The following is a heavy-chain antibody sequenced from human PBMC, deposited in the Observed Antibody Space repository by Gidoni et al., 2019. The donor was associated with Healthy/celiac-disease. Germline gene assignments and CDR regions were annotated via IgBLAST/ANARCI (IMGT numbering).Heavy chain of an antibody. D-gene: IGHD6-19*01. Sequence: EVQLVESGGGLVKPGGSLSLSCAASGFTFSSYSRNWVRQAPGKGLEWVSSISSSSSYIYYADSVKGRFTISRDNAKNSLYLQMNSLRAEDTAVYYCARPPSTSGWYSDAFDIWGQGTMVTVSS. CDR2: ISSSSSYI. J-gene: IGHJ3*02. CDR1: GFTFSSYS. V-gene: IGHV3-21*01. CDR3: ARPPSTSGWYSDAFDI.